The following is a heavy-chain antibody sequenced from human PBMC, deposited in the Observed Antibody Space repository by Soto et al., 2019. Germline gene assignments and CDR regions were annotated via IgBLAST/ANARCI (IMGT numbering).Heavy chain of an antibody. V-gene: IGHV4-4*07. J-gene: IGHJ6*02. D-gene: IGHD6-13*01. CDR3: ASDPYSSSWYQFSRGMDV. Sequence: ETLSLTCTVSGCSISSYYWSWIRQPAGKGLEWIGRVYTSGSTNYNPSLKSRVTMSVDTSKNQFSLKLSSVTAADTAVYYCASDPYSSSWYQFSRGMDVRGQGTTVTVSS. CDR1: GCSISSYY. CDR2: VYTSGST.